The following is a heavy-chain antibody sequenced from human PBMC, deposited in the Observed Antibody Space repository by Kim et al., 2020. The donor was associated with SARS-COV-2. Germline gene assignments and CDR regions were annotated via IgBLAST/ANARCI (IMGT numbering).Heavy chain of an antibody. Sequence: SETLSLTCAVYTGSFNGYSWSWIRQPPGEALEWIGEINDSGRSSTTYNPSLKNRVTMSVDTSKNQFSLKLKSVTAADTAVFYCARRWTSCSGNFGYFDLWGRGTRVTVSS. D-gene: IGHD2-2*01. J-gene: IGHJ2*01. CDR3: ARRWTSCSGNFGYFDL. CDR1: TGSFNGYS. V-gene: IGHV4-34*01. CDR2: INDSGRSST.